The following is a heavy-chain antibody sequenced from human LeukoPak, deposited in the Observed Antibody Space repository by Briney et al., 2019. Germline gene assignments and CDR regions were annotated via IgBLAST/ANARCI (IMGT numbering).Heavy chain of an antibody. J-gene: IGHJ4*02. Sequence: PGGSLRLSCAASGFTFSSYAMSWVRQAPGKGLEWVSAISGSGGSTYYADSVKGRFTISRDNSKSTLYLQMNSLRAEDTAVYYCGFSSSWQYYFDYWGQGTLVTVSS. CDR1: GFTFSSYA. D-gene: IGHD6-13*01. CDR2: ISGSGGST. V-gene: IGHV3-23*01. CDR3: GFSSSWQYYFDY.